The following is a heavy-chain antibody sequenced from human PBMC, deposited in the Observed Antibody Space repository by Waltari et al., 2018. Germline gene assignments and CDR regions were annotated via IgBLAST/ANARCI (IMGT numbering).Heavy chain of an antibody. D-gene: IGHD4-17*01. CDR3: ARDPTHDYGDGYLDY. J-gene: IGHJ4*02. CDR1: GFTFSSYG. Sequence: QVQLVESGGGVVQPWRSLRLSCAASGFTFSSYGLHWVRQAPGKGLEWVAVIWYDGSNKYYADSVKGRFTISRDNSKNTLYLQMNSLRAEDTAVYYCARDPTHDYGDGYLDYWGQGTLVTVSS. V-gene: IGHV3-33*01. CDR2: IWYDGSNK.